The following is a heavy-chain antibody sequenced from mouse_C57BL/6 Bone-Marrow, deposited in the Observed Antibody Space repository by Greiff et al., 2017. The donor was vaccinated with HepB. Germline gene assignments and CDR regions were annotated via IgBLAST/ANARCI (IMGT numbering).Heavy chain of an antibody. CDR2: IYPGSGNT. J-gene: IGHJ3*01. V-gene: IGHV1-76*01. Sequence: VKVIESGAELVRPGASVKLSCKASGYTFTDYYINWVKQRPGQGLEWIARIYPGSGNTYYNEKFKGKATLTAEKSSSTAYMQLSSLTSEDSAVYFGARELTTVGFAYWGQGTLVTVSA. D-gene: IGHD1-1*01. CDR1: GYTFTDYY. CDR3: ARELTTVGFAY.